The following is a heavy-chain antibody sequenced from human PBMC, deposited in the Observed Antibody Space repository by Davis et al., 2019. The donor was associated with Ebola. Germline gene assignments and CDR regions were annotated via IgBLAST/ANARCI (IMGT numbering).Heavy chain of an antibody. CDR2: MKGDGSEK. CDR1: GFTFSNYS. Sequence: PGGSLRLSCAASGFTFSNYSLNWVRQAPGKGLEWVANMKGDGSEKYYVDSVRDRFTISKDNAKNSLYLQMNSLRAEDTAVYYCARRLRDWSFFDYWGQGTLVTVSS. D-gene: IGHD3-9*01. V-gene: IGHV3-7*01. CDR3: ARRLRDWSFFDY. J-gene: IGHJ4*02.